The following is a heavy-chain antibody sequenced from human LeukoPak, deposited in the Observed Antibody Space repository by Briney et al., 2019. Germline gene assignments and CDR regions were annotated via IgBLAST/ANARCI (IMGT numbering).Heavy chain of an antibody. CDR3: ARDRGGRRWLQFGNWFDP. CDR2: IDHSGST. Sequence: PSETLSLTCAVYGGSFSGYYWSWIRQPPGKGLEWIGEIDHSGSTNYNPSLKSRVTMSVDTSKNQFSLKLSSVTAADTAVYYCARDRGGRRWLQFGNWFDPWGQGTLVTVSS. CDR1: GGSFSGYY. V-gene: IGHV4-34*01. D-gene: IGHD5-24*01. J-gene: IGHJ5*02.